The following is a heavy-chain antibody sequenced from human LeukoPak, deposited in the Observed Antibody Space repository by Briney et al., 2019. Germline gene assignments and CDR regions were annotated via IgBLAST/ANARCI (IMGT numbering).Heavy chain of an antibody. CDR3: VRHNAARAFDI. J-gene: IGHJ3*02. Sequence: GGSLRLSCAASGFTFSTFWMHWVRQAPGKGLVWVSRVSDDGSTTTYADSVKGRFTISRDNAKNSLYLQMNSLRPEDTAVYYCVRHNAARAFDIWGQGTMVIVSS. D-gene: IGHD1-1*01. V-gene: IGHV3-74*03. CDR1: GFTFSTFW. CDR2: VSDDGSTT.